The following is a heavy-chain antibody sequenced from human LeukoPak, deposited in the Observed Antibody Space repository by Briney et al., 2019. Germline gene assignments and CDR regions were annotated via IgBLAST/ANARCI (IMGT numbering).Heavy chain of an antibody. CDR3: ARSDYVWGSYLYYFDY. CDR2: INPNSGGT. CDR1: GYTFTGYY. Sequence: GASVKVSCKASGYTFTGYYMHWVRQAPGQGLEWMGWINPNSGGTNYAQKFQGRVTMTGDTSISTAYMELSRLRSDDTAVYYCARSDYVWGSYLYYFDYWGQGTLVTVSS. J-gene: IGHJ4*02. D-gene: IGHD3-16*02. V-gene: IGHV1-2*02.